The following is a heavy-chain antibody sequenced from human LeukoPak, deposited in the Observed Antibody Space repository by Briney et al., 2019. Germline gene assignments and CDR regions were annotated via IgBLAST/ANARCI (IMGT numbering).Heavy chain of an antibody. D-gene: IGHD6-13*01. CDR3: ARHLKRVSGAAAGTCDH. V-gene: IGHV4-59*08. CDR2: IYYSGST. CDR1: GGSISSYY. Sequence: SETLSLTCTVSGGSISSYYWSWIRQPPGKGLEWIGYIYYSGSTNYNPSLKSRVTISVDTSKNQFSLKLSSVIAADTAVYYCARHLKRVSGAAAGTCDHWGQGTLVTVSS. J-gene: IGHJ4*02.